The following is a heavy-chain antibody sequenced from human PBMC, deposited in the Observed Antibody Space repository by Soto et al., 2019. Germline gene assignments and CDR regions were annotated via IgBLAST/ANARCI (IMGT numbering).Heavy chain of an antibody. Sequence: QVQLVQSGAEVKKPGSSVKVSCKASGGTFSSYAISWVRQAPGQGLEWMGGIIPIFGTANYAQKFQGRVTITADESMSTAYMELSSLRSEDTAVYYCARVVDTAMARRWGAMGYWGQGTLVTVSS. V-gene: IGHV1-69*12. CDR2: IIPIFGTA. CDR3: ARVVDTAMARRWGAMGY. CDR1: GGTFSSYA. D-gene: IGHD5-18*01. J-gene: IGHJ4*02.